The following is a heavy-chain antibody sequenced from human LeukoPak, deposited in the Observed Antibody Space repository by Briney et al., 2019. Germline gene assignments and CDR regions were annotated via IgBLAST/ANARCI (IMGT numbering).Heavy chain of an antibody. CDR1: GYTFTSYY. J-gene: IGHJ4*02. CDR3: ARVPRGVFDY. Sequence: ASVKVSCKASGYTFTSYYMHWVRQAPGQGLEWMGIINPSGGSTSYAQKFQGRVTITADESTSTAYMELSSLRSEDTAVYYCARVPRGVFDYWGQGTLVTVSS. V-gene: IGHV1-46*01. CDR2: INPSGGST.